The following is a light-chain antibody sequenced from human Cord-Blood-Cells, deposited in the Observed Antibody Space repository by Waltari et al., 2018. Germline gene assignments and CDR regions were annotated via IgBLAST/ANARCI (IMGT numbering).Light chain of an antibody. CDR1: ALPKKY. Sequence: SYDLTQPPSVSVSPGQTARITGPGDALPKKYASWSQKKPGQAPVLVIYKDSERPSGIPERFSGSSSGTTVTLTISGVQAEDEADYYCQSADSSGTYLYVFGTGTKVTVL. J-gene: IGLJ1*01. V-gene: IGLV3-25*03. CDR3: QSADSSGTYLYV. CDR2: KDS.